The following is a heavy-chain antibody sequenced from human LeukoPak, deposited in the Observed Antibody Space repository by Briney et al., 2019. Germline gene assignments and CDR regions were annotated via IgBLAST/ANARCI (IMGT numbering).Heavy chain of an antibody. D-gene: IGHD3-22*01. CDR2: IYRGGTT. CDR1: GFTVRSNY. V-gene: IGHV3-66*01. CDR3: ARDSSGYHFDD. Sequence: GSLRLSCAASGFTVRSNYMSWVRQAPGKGLEWVLVIYRGGTTYYADSVKGRFTISRDNSKNTLYLQMNSLGAEDTAVYYCARDSSGYHFDDWGQGTLVTVSS. J-gene: IGHJ4*02.